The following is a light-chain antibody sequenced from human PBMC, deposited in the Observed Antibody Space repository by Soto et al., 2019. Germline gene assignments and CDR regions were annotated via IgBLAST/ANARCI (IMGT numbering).Light chain of an antibody. Sequence: QSALTQPASVSGSPGQSITISCTGTSSDVGDYNYVSWYQQHPGKAPKLMIFDASNRPSGVSNRFSGSKSGNTASLTISGLQAEDEAEYYCSSYTSSSTYVFGTGTKVTVL. J-gene: IGLJ1*01. CDR2: DAS. CDR1: SSDVGDYNY. CDR3: SSYTSSSTYV. V-gene: IGLV2-14*01.